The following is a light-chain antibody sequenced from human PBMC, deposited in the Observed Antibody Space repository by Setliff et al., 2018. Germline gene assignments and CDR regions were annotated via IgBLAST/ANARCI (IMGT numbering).Light chain of an antibody. CDR1: SSDIGNFNF. Sequence: QSVLTQPASVSGSPRQSITISCTGTSSDIGNFNFVSWYQQHPGKAPKLITYEVNIRPSGVSDRFSGSKSGNTASLTISGLQAEDEADYFCSSYTTSSSLYVFGTGTKVTVL. J-gene: IGLJ1*01. V-gene: IGLV2-14*01. CDR3: SSYTTSSSLYV. CDR2: EVN.